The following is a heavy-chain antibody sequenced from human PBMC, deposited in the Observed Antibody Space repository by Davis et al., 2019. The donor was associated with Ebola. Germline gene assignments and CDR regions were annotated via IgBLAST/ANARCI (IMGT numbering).Heavy chain of an antibody. CDR2: ISYDGSKT. V-gene: IGHV3-30*18. Sequence: GESLKISCAVSGFTFSSCGMHWVRQAPGKGLEWVAVISYDGSKTYYGDSVKGRFTISRDNSKNTLSLQMNSLRAEDTAVYYCAKDTTSLGYYGMDVWGKGTTVTVSS. D-gene: IGHD2-2*01. J-gene: IGHJ6*04. CDR1: GFTFSSCG. CDR3: AKDTTSLGYYGMDV.